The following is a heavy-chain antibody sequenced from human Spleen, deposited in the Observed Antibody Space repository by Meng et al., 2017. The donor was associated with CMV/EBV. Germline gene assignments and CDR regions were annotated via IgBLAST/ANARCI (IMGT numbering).Heavy chain of an antibody. J-gene: IGHJ4*02. D-gene: IGHD1-26*01. Sequence: ASVKVSCKASGYTFTTFYINWVRQAPGQGLEWMGIINPTGSTTTYALKFQGRLTMTRDASTNTVYMELSSLRSEDTAVYYCARGIPGGSFDYWGQGTLVTVSS. CDR2: INPTGSTT. CDR1: GYTFTTFY. CDR3: ARGIPGGSFDY. V-gene: IGHV1-46*01.